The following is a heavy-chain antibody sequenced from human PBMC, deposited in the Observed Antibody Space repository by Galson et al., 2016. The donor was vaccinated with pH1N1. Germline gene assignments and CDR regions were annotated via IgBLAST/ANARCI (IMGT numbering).Heavy chain of an antibody. CDR1: GISLSSSW. CDR2: IRGDGTQI. D-gene: IGHD1-26*01. J-gene: IGHJ6*03. CDR3: ARDPGRPRLFYMDV. Sequence: SLRLSCAGSGISLSSSWMTWVRQAPGKGLEWVANIRGDGTQIHYVDSVKGRFTISRDNAKNSLFLQMNDLRAEDTAVYYCARDPGRPRLFYMDVWGKGTTVTVS. V-gene: IGHV3-7*01.